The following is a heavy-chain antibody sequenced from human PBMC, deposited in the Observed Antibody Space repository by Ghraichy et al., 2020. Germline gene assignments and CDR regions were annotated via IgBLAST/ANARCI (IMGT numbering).Heavy chain of an antibody. V-gene: IGHV3-7*03. CDR3: VRDHDY. CDR2: IKEDGSEQ. J-gene: IGHJ4*02. CDR1: GFTSGGDW. Sequence: LSLTCAASGFTSGGDWMSWVRQAPGKGLEWVGNIKEDGSEQYYVDSVKGRFTISRDNAKNSLYLHMDSLRAEDTAVYYCVRDHDYWGRGTLVIVSS.